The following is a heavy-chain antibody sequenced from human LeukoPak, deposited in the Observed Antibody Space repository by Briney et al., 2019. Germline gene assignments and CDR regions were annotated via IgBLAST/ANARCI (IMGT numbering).Heavy chain of an antibody. V-gene: IGHV1-2*02. CDR1: GFSFSSYA. Sequence: GGSLRLSCAASGFSFSSYAMHWVRQAPGQGLEWMGWINPNSGGTNYAQKFQGRVTMTRDTSISTAYMELSRLRSDDTAVYYCASEVPHGVVVVAATGWFDPWGQGTLVTVSS. CDR2: INPNSGGT. J-gene: IGHJ5*02. CDR3: ASEVPHGVVVVAATGWFDP. D-gene: IGHD2-15*01.